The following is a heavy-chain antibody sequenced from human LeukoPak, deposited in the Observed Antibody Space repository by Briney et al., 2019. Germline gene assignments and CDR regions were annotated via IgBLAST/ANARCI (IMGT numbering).Heavy chain of an antibody. Sequence: AGGSLRLSCAASGFTFSRYGMHWVRQAPGKGLEWVAVISYDGSNKYYADSVKGRFTISRDNSKNALYLQINNLGAEDTAVYYCAKDRPGAMLYFDCWGQGTLVTVSS. V-gene: IGHV3-30*18. J-gene: IGHJ4*02. CDR1: GFTFSRYG. CDR3: AKDRPGAMLYFDC. CDR2: ISYDGSNK. D-gene: IGHD1-26*01.